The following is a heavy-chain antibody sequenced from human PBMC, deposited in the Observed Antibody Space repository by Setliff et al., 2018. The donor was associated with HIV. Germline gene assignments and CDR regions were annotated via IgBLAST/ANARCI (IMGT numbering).Heavy chain of an antibody. V-gene: IGHV3-48*03. CDR1: GFTFSSYE. CDR2: ISGSGSAI. Sequence: PGGSLRLSCAASGFTFSSYEMNWVRQAPGKGLEWISYISGSGSAIYYADSVKGRFTISRDNANNSLYLQMNSLRAEDTAVYYCARDISSSWYAIDYWGHGTLVTSPQ. J-gene: IGHJ4*01. CDR3: ARDISSSWYAIDY. D-gene: IGHD6-13*01.